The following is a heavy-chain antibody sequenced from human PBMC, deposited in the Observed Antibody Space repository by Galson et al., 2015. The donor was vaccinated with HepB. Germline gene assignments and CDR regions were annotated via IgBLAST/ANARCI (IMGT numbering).Heavy chain of an antibody. Sequence: QSGAEVKKPGESLKISCKGSGYSFTSYWIGWVRQMPGKGLEWMGIIYPGDSDTRYSPSFQGQVTISADKSISTAYLQWSSLKASDTAMYYCARLVVVPAAMGDIAAAGRGDYYYYMDVWGKGTTVTVSS. D-gene: IGHD2-2*01. CDR1: GYSFTSYW. V-gene: IGHV5-51*03. CDR2: IYPGDSDT. J-gene: IGHJ6*03. CDR3: ARLVVVPAAMGDIAAAGRGDYYYYMDV.